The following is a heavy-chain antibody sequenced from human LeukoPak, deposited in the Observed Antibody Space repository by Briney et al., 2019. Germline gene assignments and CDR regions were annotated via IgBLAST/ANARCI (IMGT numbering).Heavy chain of an antibody. Sequence: SLTLSLTCTVSGGSISSGGYYWRWIRQHPGKGLEWIGYISYSGSTYYNPSLKSRITISVDTSKNQFSLKLSSMTAADTAVYYCARDPGHDAFDIWGQGTLVTVSS. CDR3: ARDPGHDAFDI. D-gene: IGHD3-10*01. J-gene: IGHJ3*02. CDR1: GGSISSGGYY. V-gene: IGHV4-31*03. CDR2: ISYSGST.